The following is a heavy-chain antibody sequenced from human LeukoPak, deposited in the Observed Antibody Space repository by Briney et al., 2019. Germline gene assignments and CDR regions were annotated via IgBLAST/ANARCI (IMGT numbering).Heavy chain of an antibody. CDR1: GYTFTSYG. J-gene: IGHJ4*02. CDR2: ISAYNGNT. D-gene: IGHD6-13*01. V-gene: IGHV1-18*01. Sequence: GASVKVSCKASGYTFTSYGISWVRQAPGQGLEWMGWISAYNGNTNYAQKLQGRVTMTTDTSTSTAYMELRSPRSDDTAVYYCAREIAAAGNSVSDYWGQGTLVTVSS. CDR3: AREIAAAGNSVSDY.